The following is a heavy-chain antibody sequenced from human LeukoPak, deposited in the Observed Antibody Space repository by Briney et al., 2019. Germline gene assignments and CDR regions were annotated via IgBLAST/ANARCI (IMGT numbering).Heavy chain of an antibody. CDR2: VSENGRST. CDR1: GFTFSAFA. D-gene: IGHD1-20*01. J-gene: IGHJ6*02. Sequence: GGSLRLSCAASGFTFSAFAMSWVRQAPGKGLEWVSAVSENGRSTFFADFLKGRFTISRDNSKNTLYLQMNTLRAEDTALYYCAKAANWNDRHNYNYYYGMDVWGQGTTVTVSS. CDR3: AKAANWNDRHNYNYYYGMDV. V-gene: IGHV3-23*01.